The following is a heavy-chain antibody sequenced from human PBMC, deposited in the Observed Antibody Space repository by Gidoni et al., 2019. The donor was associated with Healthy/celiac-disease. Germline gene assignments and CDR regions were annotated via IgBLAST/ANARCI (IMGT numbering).Heavy chain of an antibody. D-gene: IGHD2-15*01. Sequence: QVQLVESGGGVVQPGRSLRLSCAASGFTFSSYAMHWVRQAPGKGLEWVAVISYDGSNKYYADSVKGRFTISRDNSKNTLYLQMNSLRAEDTAVYYCAGGYCSGGSCYSDAFDIWGQGTMVTVSS. J-gene: IGHJ3*02. CDR3: AGGYCSGGSCYSDAFDI. V-gene: IGHV3-30-3*01. CDR1: GFTFSSYA. CDR2: ISYDGSNK.